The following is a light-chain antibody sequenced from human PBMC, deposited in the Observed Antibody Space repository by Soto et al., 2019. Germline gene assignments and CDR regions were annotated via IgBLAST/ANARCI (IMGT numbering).Light chain of an antibody. J-gene: IGKJ1*01. CDR1: QSITIY. CDR2: AAS. V-gene: IGKV1-39*01. Sequence: DIQMTQSPSSLSASVGDRVTITCRASQSITIYLNWYQQKPGKAPKLLIYAASSLQSGVPSRFSGSGSGTDFTLTISSLQPEDFATYYCQQNYSVPWTFGQGTKVDIK. CDR3: QQNYSVPWT.